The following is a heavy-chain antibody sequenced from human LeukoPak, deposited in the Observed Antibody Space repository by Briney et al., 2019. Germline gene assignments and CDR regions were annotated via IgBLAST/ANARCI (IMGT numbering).Heavy chain of an antibody. CDR1: GYTFTVYY. J-gene: IGHJ4*02. D-gene: IGHD3-22*01. CDR2: INPNSGGT. V-gene: IGHV1-2*02. Sequence: ASVKVSCKASGYTFTVYYMHWVRQAPGQGLEWMGWINPNSGGTNYAQKLQGRVTMTTDTSTSTAYMELRSLRSDDTAVYYCARENVVDYYDSSGYPITRVYYFDYWGQGTLVTVSS. CDR3: ARENVVDYYDSSGYPITRVYYFDY.